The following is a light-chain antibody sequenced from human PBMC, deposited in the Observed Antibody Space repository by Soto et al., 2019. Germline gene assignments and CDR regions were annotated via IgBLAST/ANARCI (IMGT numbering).Light chain of an antibody. V-gene: IGKV3-15*01. CDR1: QSVDGN. CDR3: QQYNDWPFT. Sequence: IVMTQSPATLSLSPGEGVTLSCRASQSVDGNLAWHQQRPGQAPRLLISGASTRATGVPARFSGSGSATDYTLTISGLQSEDSAVYYCQQYNDWPFTFGPGTKVDI. CDR2: GAS. J-gene: IGKJ3*01.